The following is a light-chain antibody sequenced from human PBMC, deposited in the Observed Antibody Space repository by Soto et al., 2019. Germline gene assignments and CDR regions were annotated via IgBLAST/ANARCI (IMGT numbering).Light chain of an antibody. CDR2: DVS. CDR1: SSGVGGCHC. V-gene: IGLV2-11*01. Sequence: QSALTQPRSVSGSPGQSVTISCTGTSSGVGGCHCVSWYQQQPGKAPKLMIYDVSERPSGVPDRFSGSKSGSTAALTISGLQAEDEADYYCCSYAGSYTFGFGGGTKLAVL. J-gene: IGLJ3*02. CDR3: CSYAGSYTFG.